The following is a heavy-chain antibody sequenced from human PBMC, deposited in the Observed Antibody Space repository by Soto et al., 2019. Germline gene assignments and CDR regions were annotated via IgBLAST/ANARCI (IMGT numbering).Heavy chain of an antibody. CDR2: IWYDGSNK. V-gene: IGHV3-33*01. Sequence: GGSLRLSCAASGFTFSSYGMHWVRQAPGKGLEWVAVIWYDGSNKYYADSVKGRFTISRDNSKNTLYLQMNSLRAEDTAVYYCARDREVGRSYDYWGQGTLVTVSS. J-gene: IGHJ4*02. CDR1: GFTFSSYG. CDR3: ARDREVGRSYDY. D-gene: IGHD3-10*01.